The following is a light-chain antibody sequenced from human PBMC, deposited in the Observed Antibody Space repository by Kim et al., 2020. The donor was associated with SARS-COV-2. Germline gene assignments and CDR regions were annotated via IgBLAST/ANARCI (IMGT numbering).Light chain of an antibody. J-gene: IGLJ2*01. CDR2: SNN. CDR3: AAWDDSLNGPV. CDR1: SSKIGSNT. V-gene: IGLV1-44*01. Sequence: GQMVTIYCSGSSSKIGSNTVNWYQQRPGTAPKLLFYSNNQRPSGVPDRFSGSKSGTSASLAISGLQSEDEADYYCAAWDDSLNGPVFGGGPQLTVL.